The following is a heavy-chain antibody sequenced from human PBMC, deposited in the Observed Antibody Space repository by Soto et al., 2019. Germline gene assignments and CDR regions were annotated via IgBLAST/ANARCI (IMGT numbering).Heavy chain of an antibody. Sequence: GGSLRLSCAASGFTFRSYGMHWVRQAPGKGLEWVALVWFDGSNIYYVDSVKDRFSISRDNSKNTLYLQMNSLRVEDKAVYYCARGIGGRGYFYYGLDVWGQGTTVTVSS. J-gene: IGHJ6*02. D-gene: IGHD3-22*01. CDR1: GFTFRSYG. CDR3: ARGIGGRGYFYYGLDV. V-gene: IGHV3-33*01. CDR2: VWFDGSNI.